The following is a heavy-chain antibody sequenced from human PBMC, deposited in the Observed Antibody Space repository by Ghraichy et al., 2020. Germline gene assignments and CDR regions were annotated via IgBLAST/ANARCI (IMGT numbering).Heavy chain of an antibody. Sequence: SVKVSCKASGGTFSSYAISWVRQAPGQGLEWMGGIIPIFGTANYAQKFQGRVTITADESTSTAYMELSSLRSEDTAVYYCASPKGVIISSRYYYYGMDVWGQGTTVTVSS. CDR1: GGTFSSYA. D-gene: IGHD3-10*01. J-gene: IGHJ6*02. CDR2: IIPIFGTA. V-gene: IGHV1-69*13. CDR3: ASPKGVIISSRYYYYGMDV.